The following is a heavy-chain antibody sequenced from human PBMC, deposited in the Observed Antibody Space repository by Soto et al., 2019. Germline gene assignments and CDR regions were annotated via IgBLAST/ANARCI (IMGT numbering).Heavy chain of an antibody. CDR2: INPSGGST. Sequence: QVQLVQSGAEVKKPGASVKVSCKASGYTFTSYYMHWVRQAPGQGLEWMGIINPSGGSTSYAQKFQCRVTMTRDTSTSTVYMELSSLRSEDTAVYYCARVNGDIVALDYWGQGTLVTVSS. CDR1: GYTFTSYY. CDR3: ARVNGDIVALDY. J-gene: IGHJ4*02. D-gene: IGHD5-12*01. V-gene: IGHV1-46*03.